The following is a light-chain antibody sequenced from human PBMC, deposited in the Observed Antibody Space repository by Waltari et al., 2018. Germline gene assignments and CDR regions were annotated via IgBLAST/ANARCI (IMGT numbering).Light chain of an antibody. J-gene: IGLJ7*01. CDR3: SAYSSGDTVAV. CDR2: DVS. CDR1: SSAVGTYNL. Sequence: QSALTQPASVSGSPGQSITISCTGTSSAVGTYNLVPWYQHHPGKAPQLIIYDVSKRPSGVSDRFSGSKSGNTASLTISGLQSEDEVDYYCSAYSSGDTVAVFGGGTQLTVL. V-gene: IGLV2-14*02.